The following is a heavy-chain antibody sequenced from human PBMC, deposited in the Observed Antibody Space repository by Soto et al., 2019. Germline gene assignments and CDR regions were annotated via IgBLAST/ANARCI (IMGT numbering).Heavy chain of an antibody. D-gene: IGHD2-15*01. V-gene: IGHV3-23*01. J-gene: IGHJ4*02. CDR2: ISGSGGST. Sequence: GGSHRHSITPSRFNFRSYALSWVRPAPGQGLEWVSAISGSGGSTYYADSVRGRFTISRDNSKNTLYLQMNSLRAEDTAVYYCAKVGHSTPFDYWGQGTLVTVSS. CDR3: AKVGHSTPFDY. CDR1: RFNFRSYA.